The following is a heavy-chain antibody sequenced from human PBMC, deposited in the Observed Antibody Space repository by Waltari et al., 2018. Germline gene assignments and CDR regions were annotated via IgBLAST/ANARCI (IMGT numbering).Heavy chain of an antibody. D-gene: IGHD3-22*01. CDR2: INVSGGSA. V-gene: IGHV1-46*01. J-gene: IGHJ4*02. CDR3: ATSRSFYYSIEF. CDR1: GYTFTTYY. Sequence: QVQLVQSGAEVKKPGASVKVSCKASGYTFTTYYIHWVRQALGQGLEWMGIINVSGGSATYAQKFQGRVTMTRDTSTSTVYMELSSLRSEDAAVYYCATSRSFYYSIEFWGQGTLVTVSS.